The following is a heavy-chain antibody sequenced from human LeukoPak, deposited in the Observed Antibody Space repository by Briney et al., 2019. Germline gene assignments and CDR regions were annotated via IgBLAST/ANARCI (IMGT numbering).Heavy chain of an antibody. J-gene: IGHJ4*02. Sequence: PSETLSLTCTVSGGSISSSSFYWGPIRQPPGKGLEWIGSIYYTGSTYYNPSLKSRVTISVDTSKNQFSLKLSSVTAADTALYYCARQQSRALWFGEDYFDYWGQGTLVTVSS. CDR2: IYYTGST. CDR3: ARQQSRALWFGEDYFDY. D-gene: IGHD3-10*01. CDR1: GGSISSSSFY. V-gene: IGHV4-39*01.